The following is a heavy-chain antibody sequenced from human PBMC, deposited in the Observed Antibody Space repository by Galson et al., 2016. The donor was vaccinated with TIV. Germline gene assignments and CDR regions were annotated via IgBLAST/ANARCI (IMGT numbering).Heavy chain of an antibody. CDR2: ISTSSLHK. J-gene: IGHJ5*01. D-gene: IGHD3-22*01. CDR1: GFTFSTYT. Sequence: SLRLSCAASGFTFSTYTINWVRQAPGKGLEWVSSISTSSLHKYYADSVKGRFTISRDNTKNSLYLQMNSLRAEDTAVYFCARGAYDSSGYGGWFDPWGQGTTVAVSS. V-gene: IGHV3-21*01. CDR3: ARGAYDSSGYGGWFDP.